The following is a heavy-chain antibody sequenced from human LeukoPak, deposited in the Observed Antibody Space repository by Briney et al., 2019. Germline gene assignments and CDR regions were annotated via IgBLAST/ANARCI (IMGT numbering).Heavy chain of an antibody. CDR1: GYTFTGYY. Sequence: GASVKASCKASGYTFTGYYIHWVRQAPGQGLEWMGWMNPTSGGTNYAEKFQGRVTMTRDTSIITAYMELSSLRSDDTAVYHCAREGYHRPAWFDPWGQGTLVTVSS. CDR3: AREGYHRPAWFDP. D-gene: IGHD5-18*01. V-gene: IGHV1-2*02. CDR2: MNPTSGGT. J-gene: IGHJ5*02.